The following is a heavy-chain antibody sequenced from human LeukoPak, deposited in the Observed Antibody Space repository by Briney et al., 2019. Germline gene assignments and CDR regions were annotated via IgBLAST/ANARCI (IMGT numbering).Heavy chain of an antibody. CDR1: GFTFSSYE. J-gene: IGHJ4*02. CDR2: IRYDGSDK. CDR3: ARDQGGYSNYFDY. D-gene: IGHD4-11*01. V-gene: IGHV3-30*02. Sequence: GGSLRLSCAASGFTFSSYEMNWVRQAPGKGLEWVSFIRYDGSDKYYADSVRGRFTISRDNSKNTLYLQMNSLRAEDTAVYYCARDQGGYSNYFDYWGQGTLVTVSS.